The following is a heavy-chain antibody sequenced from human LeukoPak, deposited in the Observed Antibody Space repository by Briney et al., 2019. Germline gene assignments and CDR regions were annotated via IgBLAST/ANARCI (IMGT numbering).Heavy chain of an antibody. CDR1: GYSFTSYW. Sequence: GESLKISCKGSGYSFTSYWIGWVRQMPGKGLEWMGIIYPGDSDTRYSPSFQGQVTISADKSISTAYLQWSSLKASDTAMYYCARQISPSLSPNYYGMDVWGQGTTVTVSS. CDR2: IYPGDSDT. J-gene: IGHJ6*02. CDR3: ARQISPSLSPNYYGMDV. D-gene: IGHD2/OR15-2a*01. V-gene: IGHV5-51*01.